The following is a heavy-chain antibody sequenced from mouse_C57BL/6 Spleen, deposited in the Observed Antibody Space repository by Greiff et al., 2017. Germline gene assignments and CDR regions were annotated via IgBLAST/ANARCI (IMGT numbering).Heavy chain of an antibody. CDR1: GFTIQNTY. D-gene: IGHD2-4*01. J-gene: IGHJ4*01. CDR3: ARGAYYYCDGYAMDY. V-gene: IGHV14-3*01. Sequence: VHVKQSVAELVRPGASVKLSCPASGFTIQNTYLPWVKQRPEQGLEWIGRIDPANGNTTYAPKFQGKATLPADTAANTAYLQLSSLTSEDTAIYYCARGAYYYCDGYAMDYWGQGTSVTVSS. CDR2: IDPANGNT.